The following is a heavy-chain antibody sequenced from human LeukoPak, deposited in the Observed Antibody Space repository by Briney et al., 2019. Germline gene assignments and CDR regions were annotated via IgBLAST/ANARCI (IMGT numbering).Heavy chain of an antibody. J-gene: IGHJ4*02. Sequence: SETLSLTCAVSGGSISSGGYSWSWIRQPPGKGLEWIGYIYHSGSTYYNPSLKSRVTISVDRSKNQFSLKLSSVTAADTAVYYCARGSIAARFILDYWGQGTLVTVSS. V-gene: IGHV4-30-2*01. CDR1: GGSISSGGYS. CDR3: ARGSIAARFILDY. D-gene: IGHD6-6*01. CDR2: IYHSGST.